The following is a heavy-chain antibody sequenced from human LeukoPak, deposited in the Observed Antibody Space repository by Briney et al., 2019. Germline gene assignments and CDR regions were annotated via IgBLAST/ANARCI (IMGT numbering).Heavy chain of an antibody. V-gene: IGHV1-8*03. CDR2: MNPNSGST. J-gene: IGHJ6*03. CDR1: GYTFTSYD. D-gene: IGHD3-10*01. Sequence: ASVKVSCKASGYTFTSYDINWVRQATGQGLEWMGWMNPNSGSTGYAQKFQGRVSITRNTSISTAYMELSSLRSEDTAVYYCARGDYYGSGRIPYYYFYMDVWGKGTTVTVSS. CDR3: ARGDYYGSGRIPYYYFYMDV.